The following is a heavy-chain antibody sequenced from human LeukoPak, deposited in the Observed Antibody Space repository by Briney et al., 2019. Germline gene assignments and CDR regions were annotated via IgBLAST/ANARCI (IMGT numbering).Heavy chain of an antibody. D-gene: IGHD5-18*01. J-gene: IGHJ4*02. CDR3: ARVIHRQTYYFDY. CDR1: GFGFSGYS. V-gene: IGHV3-48*01. CDR2: IGTSSGTT. Sequence: GGSLRLSCPASGFGFSGYSMTWVRQGPGKGLEWISYIGTSSGTTYYAGSVNGRFSISRDNAENTLYLQMNSLRAEGTGIYYCARVIHRQTYYFDYWGRGTLVTVSS.